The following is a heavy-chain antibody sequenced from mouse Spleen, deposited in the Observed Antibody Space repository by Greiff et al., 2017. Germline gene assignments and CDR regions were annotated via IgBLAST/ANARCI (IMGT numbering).Heavy chain of an antibody. CDR3: ARISTYYYGSSWGFDY. V-gene: IGHV8-11*01. J-gene: IGHJ2*01. CDR2: IWWNDNK. Sequence: KESGPGILQPSQTLSLTCSFSGFSLSTYGIGVGWIRQPSGKGLEWLAHIWWNDNKYYNTALKSRLTISKDTSNNQVFLKIASVDTADTATYYCARISTYYYGSSWGFDYWGQGTTLTVSS. CDR1: GFSLSTYGIG. D-gene: IGHD1-1*01.